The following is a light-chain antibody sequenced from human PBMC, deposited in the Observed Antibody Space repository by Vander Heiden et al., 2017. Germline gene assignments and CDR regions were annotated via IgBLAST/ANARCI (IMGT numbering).Light chain of an antibody. V-gene: IGLV6-57*01. CDR2: DDK. Sequence: TLSISCTRSSGSIANNYVHWYQQRPGSSPTPVIYDDKQKPSGVPDRFSASFDISSNSASLTISGLRAEDEADYYCQSYDDSVFYVFGTGTTVTVL. CDR1: SGSIANNY. J-gene: IGLJ1*01. CDR3: QSYDDSVFYV.